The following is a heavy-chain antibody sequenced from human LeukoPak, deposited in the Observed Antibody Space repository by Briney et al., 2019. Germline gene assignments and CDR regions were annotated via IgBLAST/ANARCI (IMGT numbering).Heavy chain of an antibody. J-gene: IGHJ4*02. V-gene: IGHV1-69*05. Sequence: GASVKVSCKASGGTFSSYAISWVRQAPGQGLEWMGGIIPIFGTANYAQKFQGRVTITTDESTSTAYMELSSLRAEDTAVYYCARGHAAYETLPADYWGQGILVTVSS. CDR2: IIPIFGTA. CDR1: GGTFSSYA. D-gene: IGHD5-12*01. CDR3: ARGHAAYETLPADY.